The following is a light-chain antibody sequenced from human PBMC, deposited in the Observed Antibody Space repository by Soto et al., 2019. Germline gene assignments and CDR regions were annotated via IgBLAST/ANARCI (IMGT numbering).Light chain of an antibody. CDR1: QGISSW. J-gene: IGKJ1*01. V-gene: IGKV1-39*01. CDR2: AAS. Sequence: DIQMTQSPSTLSASVGDRVTITSRASQGISSWLAWYQQKPGQAPKLLIYAASSLQSGVPSRFSGSGSGTDFTLTISSLQPEDFATYYCQQSYSTPRTFGQGTKVDIK. CDR3: QQSYSTPRT.